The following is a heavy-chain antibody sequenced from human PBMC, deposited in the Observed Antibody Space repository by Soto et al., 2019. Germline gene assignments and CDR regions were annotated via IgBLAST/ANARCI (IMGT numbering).Heavy chain of an antibody. V-gene: IGHV1-2*04. J-gene: IGHJ4*02. Sequence: ASVKVSCKASGYTFTGYYMHWVRQAPGQGLEWMGWINPNSGGTNYAQKFQGWVTMTRDTSISTAYMELSRLRSDDTAVYYCAREYYDFWSGLIGGCGYCGQGTLVTVSS. CDR3: AREYYDFWSGLIGGCGY. D-gene: IGHD3-3*01. CDR1: GYTFTGYY. CDR2: INPNSGGT.